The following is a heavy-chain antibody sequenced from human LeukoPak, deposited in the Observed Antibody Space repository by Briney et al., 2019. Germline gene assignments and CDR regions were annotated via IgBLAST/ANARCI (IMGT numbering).Heavy chain of an antibody. J-gene: IGHJ4*02. Sequence: PGGSLRLSCAASGIIYSTYAMSWVRRAPGKGLEWVSVISDSGGTTDYADSVKGRLTISRDNSKNTLYLQMNSLRAEDTAVYYCAKAYSSAWYSPFDYWGQGTLVTVSS. CDR3: AKAYSSAWYSPFDY. CDR2: ISDSGGTT. CDR1: GIIYSTYA. V-gene: IGHV3-23*01. D-gene: IGHD6-19*01.